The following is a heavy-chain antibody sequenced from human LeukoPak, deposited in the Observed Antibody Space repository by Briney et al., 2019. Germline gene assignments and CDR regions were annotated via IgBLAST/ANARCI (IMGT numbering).Heavy chain of an antibody. CDR2: ISGSGGST. D-gene: IGHD5-18*01. CDR3: AKDLRRGIQLWLDY. J-gene: IGHJ4*02. CDR1: GFTFSSYA. Sequence: PGGSLRLSCAASGFTFSSYAMSWVLQAPGKGLEWVSAISGSGGSTYYADSVKGWFTISRDNSKNTLYLQMNSLRAEDTAVYYCAKDLRRGIQLWLDYWGQGTLVTVSS. V-gene: IGHV3-23*01.